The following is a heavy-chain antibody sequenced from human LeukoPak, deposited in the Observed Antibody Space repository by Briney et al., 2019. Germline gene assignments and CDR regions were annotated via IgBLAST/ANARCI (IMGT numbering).Heavy chain of an antibody. CDR2: MNPNSGNT. V-gene: IGHV1-8*01. CDR3: ARATYSGYD. CDR1: GYTFTSYD. J-gene: IGHJ4*02. D-gene: IGHD5-12*01. Sequence: ASVKVSCKASGYTFTSYDINWVRQAAGQGLEWMGWMNPNSGNTGYAQTFQGRVTMTRNTSISTAYMELSSLRSEDVAVYYWARATYSGYDWGQGTLVTVSS.